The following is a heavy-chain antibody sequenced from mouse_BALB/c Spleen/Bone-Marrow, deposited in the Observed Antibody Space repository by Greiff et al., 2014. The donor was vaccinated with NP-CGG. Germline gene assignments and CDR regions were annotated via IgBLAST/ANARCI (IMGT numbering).Heavy chain of an antibody. CDR1: GYTFTRYW. CDR3: AREAYYGPDY. Sequence: QVQLQQPGAELVKPGASVKLSCKASGYTFTRYWMEWVKQRPGQGLEWIGEINPSNGRTNYNEKFKSKATLTVDKSSSTAYMQLSSLTSEDSAVYYCAREAYYGPDYWGQGTPLTVSS. J-gene: IGHJ2*01. CDR2: INPSNGRT. D-gene: IGHD1-2*01. V-gene: IGHV1S81*02.